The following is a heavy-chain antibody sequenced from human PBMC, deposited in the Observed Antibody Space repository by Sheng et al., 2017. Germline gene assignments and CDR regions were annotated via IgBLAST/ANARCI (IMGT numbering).Heavy chain of an antibody. CDR3: ARDRGAKDAFDI. CDR1: GDTFRSYV. D-gene: IGHD1-26*01. V-gene: IGHV1-69*13. CDR2: IIPIFGTA. J-gene: IGHJ3*02. Sequence: QVQLVQSGAEVKKPGSSVKVSCKASGDTFRSYVIAWVRQAPGQRLEWMGGIIPIFGTANYAQKFQGRVTNTADESTSTAYMELSSLRSDDTAVYYCARDRGAKDAFDIWGQGTMVTVSS.